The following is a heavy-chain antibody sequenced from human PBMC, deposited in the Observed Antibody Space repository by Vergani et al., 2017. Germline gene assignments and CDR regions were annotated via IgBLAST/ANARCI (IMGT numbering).Heavy chain of an antibody. CDR3: AREYRDCSGGSCYSCFDY. J-gene: IGHJ4*02. CDR2: IWYDGSNK. CDR1: GFTFSSYG. D-gene: IGHD2-15*01. Sequence: QVQLVESGGGVVQPGRSLRLSCAASGFTFSSYGMHWVRQAPGKGLEWVAVIWYDGSNKYYADSVKGRFTISRDNSKNTLYLQMNSLRAEDTAVYYCAREYRDCSGGSCYSCFDYWGQGTLVTVSS. V-gene: IGHV3-33*01.